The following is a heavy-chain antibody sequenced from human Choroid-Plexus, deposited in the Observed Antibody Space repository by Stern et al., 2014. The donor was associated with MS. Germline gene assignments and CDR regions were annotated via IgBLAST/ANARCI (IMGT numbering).Heavy chain of an antibody. CDR3: AKDRQYLTYFFDH. J-gene: IGHJ5*02. D-gene: IGHD2/OR15-2a*01. V-gene: IGHV3-30*18. CDR1: GFTFGSCA. Sequence: VQLEESGGGVVQPGRPLRLSCVASGFTFGSCAMHWGRQAPGTGLEWVAGVSYDGSNKYYADSVKGRFTISRDNSQNTLYMQMSSLRPEDTSVYYCAKDRQYLTYFFDHWGQGSLVTVSS. CDR2: VSYDGSNK.